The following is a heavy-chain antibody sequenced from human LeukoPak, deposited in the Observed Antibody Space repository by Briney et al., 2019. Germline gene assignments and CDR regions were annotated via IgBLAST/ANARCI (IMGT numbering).Heavy chain of an antibody. D-gene: IGHD4-11*01. CDR1: GFTFSHYG. J-gene: IGHJ5*01. Sequence: PGRSLRLSCAAAGFTFSHYGMHWVRQAPGKGLEWVAVIWSDGTNQYYADFVKGRFTISRDDSGNTVYLQMNSLRPEDTGVYYCAKDAQRGFDYSNSLESWGQGTPVTVST. CDR3: AKDAQRGFDYSNSLES. V-gene: IGHV3-33*06. CDR2: IWSDGTNQ.